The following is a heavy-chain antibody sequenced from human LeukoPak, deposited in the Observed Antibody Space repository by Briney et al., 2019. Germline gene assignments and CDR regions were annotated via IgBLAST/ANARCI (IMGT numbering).Heavy chain of an antibody. CDR3: ARVVGVLWLDYMDV. Sequence: PSETLSLTCTVSGGSISSYYWSWIRQPAGKGLEWIGRIYTSGGTNYNPSLKSRVTMSVDTSKNQFSLKLSSVTAADTAVYYCARVVGVLWLDYMDVWGKGTTVTISS. CDR1: GGSISSYY. J-gene: IGHJ6*03. CDR2: IYTSGGT. D-gene: IGHD3-10*01. V-gene: IGHV4-4*07.